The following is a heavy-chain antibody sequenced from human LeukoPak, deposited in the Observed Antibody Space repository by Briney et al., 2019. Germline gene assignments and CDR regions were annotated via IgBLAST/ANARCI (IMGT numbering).Heavy chain of an antibody. D-gene: IGHD1-1*01. V-gene: IGHV4-30-2*01. CDR3: ARNAKGVQLERTYYFDY. J-gene: IGHJ4*02. Sequence: SQTLSLTCTVSGGSISSGGYYWSWIRQPPGKGLEWIGYIYHSGSTYYNPSLKSRVTISVDRSKNQFSLKLSSVTAADTAVYYCARNAKGVQLERTYYFDYWGQGTLVTVSS. CDR2: IYHSGST. CDR1: GGSISSGGYY.